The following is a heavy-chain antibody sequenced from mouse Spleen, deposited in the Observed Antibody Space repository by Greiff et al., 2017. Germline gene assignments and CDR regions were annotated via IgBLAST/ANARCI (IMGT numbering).Heavy chain of an antibody. CDR1: GYSITSDYA. V-gene: IGHV3-2*02. D-gene: IGHD2-12*01. Sequence: VQLQQSGPGLVKPSQSLSLTCTVTGYSITSDYAWYWIRQFPGNKLEWMGYISYSGSTSYNPSFKSRITITRDTSKNQFFLQLNSVTTEDTATYYCARDDGDYLDYWGQGTTLTVSS. CDR2: ISYSGST. J-gene: IGHJ2*01. CDR3: ARDDGDYLDY.